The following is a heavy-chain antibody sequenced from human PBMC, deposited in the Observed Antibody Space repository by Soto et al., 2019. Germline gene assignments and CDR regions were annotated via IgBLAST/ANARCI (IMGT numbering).Heavy chain of an antibody. CDR2: IYWDDDK. CDR1: GFSLSTSGVG. V-gene: IGHV2-5*02. CDR3: AHSMLGRYCSSTSCYAVDY. D-gene: IGHD2-2*01. Sequence: QITLKESGPTLVKPTQNLTLTCTFSGFSLSTSGVGVGWIRQPPGKALEWLALIYWDDDKRYSPSLKSRLTITKDTSKNQVVLTMTNMDPVDTATYYCAHSMLGRYCSSTSCYAVDYWGQGTLVTVSS. J-gene: IGHJ4*02.